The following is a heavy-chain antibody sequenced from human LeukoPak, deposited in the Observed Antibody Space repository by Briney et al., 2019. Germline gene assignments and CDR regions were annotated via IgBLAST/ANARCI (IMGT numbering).Heavy chain of an antibody. D-gene: IGHD2-15*01. CDR2: ISSSSTI. V-gene: IGHV3-48*04. Sequence: GGSLRLSCAASGFTFSSYSMNWVRQAPGKGLEWVSYISSSSTIYYADSVKGRFTISRDNAKNSLYLQMNSLRAEDTAVYYCARVSGPRDYYYGMDVWGQGTTVTVSS. J-gene: IGHJ6*02. CDR1: GFTFSSYS. CDR3: ARVSGPRDYYYGMDV.